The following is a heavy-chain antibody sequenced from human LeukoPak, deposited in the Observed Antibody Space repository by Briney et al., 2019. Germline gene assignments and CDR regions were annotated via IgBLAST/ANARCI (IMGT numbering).Heavy chain of an antibody. CDR2: ISGSGDIT. Sequence: GGSLRLSCAASGFTFSSYAMSWVRQAPGKGLEWVSGISGSGDITYYADSVKGRLTISRDNSKNTLYLQMNSLRAEDTAVYYCARDKPPPYYYDSSGIFDYWGQGTLVTVSS. D-gene: IGHD3-22*01. J-gene: IGHJ4*02. CDR3: ARDKPPPYYYDSSGIFDY. CDR1: GFTFSSYA. V-gene: IGHV3-23*01.